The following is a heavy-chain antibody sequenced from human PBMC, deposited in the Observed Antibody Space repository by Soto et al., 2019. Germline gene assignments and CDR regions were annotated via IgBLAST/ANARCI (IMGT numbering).Heavy chain of an antibody. V-gene: IGHV1-2*02. D-gene: IGHD3-16*01. Sequence: QVQLVQSGAEVKKPGASVKVSCKASGYTFTDYYMHLVRQAPGQGLEWMGWINPKTGGTNHAQKFQGTVTMTRDTSINTAYMELSRLRSDDTAVYYCASGLLITFGGVLDAFDIWGQGTMVTVSS. CDR1: GYTFTDYY. CDR2: INPKTGGT. J-gene: IGHJ3*02. CDR3: ASGLLITFGGVLDAFDI.